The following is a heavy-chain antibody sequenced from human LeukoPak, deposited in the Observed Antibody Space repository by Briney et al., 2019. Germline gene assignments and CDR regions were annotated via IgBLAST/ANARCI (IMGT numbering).Heavy chain of an antibody. V-gene: IGHV4-39*01. J-gene: IGHJ5*02. CDR1: GGSISSSSYY. CDR3: ARRLGDIVVVPAANWFDP. CDR2: IYYSGST. D-gene: IGHD2-2*01. Sequence: SETLSLTCTVSGGSISSSSYYWGWIRQPPGKVLEWIGSIYYSGSTYYNPSLKSRVTISVDTSKNQFSLKLSSVTAADTAVYYCARRLGDIVVVPAANWFDPWGQGTLVTVSS.